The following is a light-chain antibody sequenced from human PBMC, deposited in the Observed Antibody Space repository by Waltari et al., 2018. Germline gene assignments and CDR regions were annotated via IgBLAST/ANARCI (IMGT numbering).Light chain of an antibody. CDR3: KQFESAPRT. Sequence: EILLTQSPDILSLSPGDTAALSCRASPSLTVNYLAWYQQKPGQAPRLLIYAAASRATGVPDRFSGSGSGAHFTLAISRLEPEDFAVYYCKQFESAPRTFGQGTKVEIK. J-gene: IGKJ1*01. CDR2: AAA. CDR1: PSLTVNY. V-gene: IGKV3-20*01.